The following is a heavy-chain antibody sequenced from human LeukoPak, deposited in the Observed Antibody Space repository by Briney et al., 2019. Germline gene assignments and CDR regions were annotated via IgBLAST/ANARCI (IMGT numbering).Heavy chain of an antibody. Sequence: GASVKVSCKASGYTFTSYYMHWVRQAPGQGLEWMGIINPSGGSTSYAQKFQGRVTMTRDTSTSTVYMELSSLRSEDTAVYYCARDRFLWLQTTYYYSMDVWGQGTTVTVSS. V-gene: IGHV1-46*01. CDR1: GYTFTSYY. CDR3: ARDRFLWLQTTYYYSMDV. J-gene: IGHJ6*02. CDR2: INPSGGST. D-gene: IGHD5-24*01.